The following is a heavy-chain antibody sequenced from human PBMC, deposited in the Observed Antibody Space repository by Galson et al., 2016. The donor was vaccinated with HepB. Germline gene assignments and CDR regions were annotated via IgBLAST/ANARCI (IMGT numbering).Heavy chain of an antibody. CDR2: INPSGGST. D-gene: IGHD3-22*01. Sequence: SVKVSCKASGYTFTSYYIHWVRQAPGQGLEWMGIINPSGGSTTYAQKFQGRVTMTRDTSTSTVYMELSSLRSEDTAVYYCAIVLLSSYFPSWGQGTLVTVSS. V-gene: IGHV1-46*03. CDR1: GYTFTSYY. J-gene: IGHJ5*02. CDR3: AIVLLSSYFPS.